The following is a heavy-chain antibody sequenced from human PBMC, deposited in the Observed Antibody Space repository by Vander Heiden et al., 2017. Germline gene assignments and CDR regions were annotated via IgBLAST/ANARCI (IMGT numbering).Heavy chain of an antibody. CDR3: ASVRYSGNYYFDY. D-gene: IGHD1-26*01. Sequence: EVQLVECGGGMVKPGGSLRVTGAAAGFTFRRYSMTWVRHGPGRGLEWVSSIISSSSYTYYADSVKGRFTLSRDNAKTSLNLQMNSLRVEDTAVYYCASVRYSGNYYFDYWGQGILVTVSS. J-gene: IGHJ4*02. CDR1: GFTFRRYS. V-gene: IGHV3-21*04. CDR2: IISSSSYT.